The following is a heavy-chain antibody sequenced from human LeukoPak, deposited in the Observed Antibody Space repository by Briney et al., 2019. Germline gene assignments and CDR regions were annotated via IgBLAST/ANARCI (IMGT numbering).Heavy chain of an antibody. CDR3: ARLSGSYYPDY. CDR2: IYYSGST. Sequence: SETLSLTCTVSGGSISSRDYYWSWIRQPPGKGLEWIGYIYYSGSTYYNPSLKSRVTISVDTSKNQFSLKLSSVTAADTAVYYCARLSGSYYPDYWGQGTLVTVSS. D-gene: IGHD1-26*01. J-gene: IGHJ4*02. V-gene: IGHV4-30-4*08. CDR1: GGSISSRDYY.